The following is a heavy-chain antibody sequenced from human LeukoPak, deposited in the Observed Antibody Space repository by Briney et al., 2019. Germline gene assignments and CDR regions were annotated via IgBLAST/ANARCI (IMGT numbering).Heavy chain of an antibody. V-gene: IGHV4-61*02. CDR3: ARALPSDYYYYMDV. CDR1: GGSISSGSYY. Sequence: SETLSLTCTVSGGSISSGSYYWSWIRQPAGKGLEWIGRIYTSGSTNYNPSLKSRVTISVDTSKNQFSLKLSSVTAADTAVYYCARALPSDYYYYMDVGGKGTTVTISS. J-gene: IGHJ6*03. CDR2: IYTSGST.